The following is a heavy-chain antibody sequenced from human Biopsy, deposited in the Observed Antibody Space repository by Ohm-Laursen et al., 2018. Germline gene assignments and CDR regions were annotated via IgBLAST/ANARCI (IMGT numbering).Heavy chain of an antibody. CDR1: GYTFAGYY. Sequence: GASVKVSCNASGYTFAGYYLHWVRQAPGHGLEWMGRINPNSGNANYAQSFQGRLTVTRDTSISTAYMELTSLTFDDTAIYYCARVPAYPSIDGYYGLDLWGQGTTVIVSS. CDR2: INPNSGNA. D-gene: IGHD3-9*01. V-gene: IGHV1-2*06. J-gene: IGHJ6*02. CDR3: ARVPAYPSIDGYYGLDL.